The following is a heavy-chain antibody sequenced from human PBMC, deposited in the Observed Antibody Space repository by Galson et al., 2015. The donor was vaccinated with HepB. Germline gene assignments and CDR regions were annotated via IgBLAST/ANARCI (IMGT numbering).Heavy chain of an antibody. D-gene: IGHD2-15*01. Sequence: QSGAEVKKPGASVKVSCKASGYTFSSYSITWVRQAPGQGLEWVGWISPYNRDTNYARKLQGRVTMTTDTSTNTAYMELRSLRSDDTAVYYCARGALVVVVGATQNNWFDPWGQGTLVTVSS. CDR3: ARGALVVVVGATQNNWFDP. V-gene: IGHV1-18*01. J-gene: IGHJ5*02. CDR1: GYTFSSYS. CDR2: ISPYNRDT.